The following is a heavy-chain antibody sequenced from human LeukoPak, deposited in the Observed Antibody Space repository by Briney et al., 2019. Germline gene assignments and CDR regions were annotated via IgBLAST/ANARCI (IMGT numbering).Heavy chain of an antibody. D-gene: IGHD3-22*01. CDR1: GGSISSYY. Sequence: SETLSLTCTVSGGSISSYYWGWIRQPPGKGLEWIGYIYYSGSTNYNPSLKSRVTISVDTSKNQFSLKLSSVTAADTAVYYCARADSSGYYDWFDPWGQGTLVTVSS. CDR2: IYYSGST. CDR3: ARADSSGYYDWFDP. V-gene: IGHV4-59*01. J-gene: IGHJ5*02.